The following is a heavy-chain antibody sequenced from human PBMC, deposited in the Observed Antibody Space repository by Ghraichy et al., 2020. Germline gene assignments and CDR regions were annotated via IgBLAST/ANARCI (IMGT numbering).Heavy chain of an antibody. CDR1: GFTFSSYA. CDR3: AKVKGYCSSTSCYGMDV. J-gene: IGHJ6*02. D-gene: IGHD2-2*01. V-gene: IGHV3-23*01. Sequence: GGSLRLSCAASGFTFSSYAMSWVRQAPGKGLEWVSAISGSGGSTYYADSVKGRFTISRDNSKNTLYLQMNSLRAEDTAVYYCAKVKGYCSSTSCYGMDVWGQGTTVTVSS. CDR2: ISGSGGST.